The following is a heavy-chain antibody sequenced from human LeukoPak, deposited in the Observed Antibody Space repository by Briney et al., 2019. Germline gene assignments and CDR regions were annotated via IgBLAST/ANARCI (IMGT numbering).Heavy chain of an antibody. CDR2: INTDGSIT. V-gene: IGHV3-74*01. Sequence: QPGGSLRLSCAASGFTFNTYWMHWVRQAPGKGLVWVSRINTDGSITNYADSVKGRFTISRDNAKNTLYLQMNSLGAEDTAVYYCATTRLRHEDYYYYMDVWGKGTTVTVSS. CDR3: ATTRLRHEDYYYYMDV. J-gene: IGHJ6*03. CDR1: GFTFNTYW. D-gene: IGHD4-17*01.